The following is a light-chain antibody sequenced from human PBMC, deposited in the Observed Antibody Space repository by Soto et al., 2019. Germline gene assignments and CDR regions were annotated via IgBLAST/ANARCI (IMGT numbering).Light chain of an antibody. CDR2: GAS. CDR3: QQYNNWPWT. Sequence: EIVMTQSPATLSVSPGERATLSCRASQSVATNLACYQQKPGLPPRLLIYGASTRATGIPARFSGSGSGTEFTLTISSLQSVDFAVYSCQQYNNWPWTFGQGTKVDI. CDR1: QSVATN. V-gene: IGKV3-15*01. J-gene: IGKJ1*01.